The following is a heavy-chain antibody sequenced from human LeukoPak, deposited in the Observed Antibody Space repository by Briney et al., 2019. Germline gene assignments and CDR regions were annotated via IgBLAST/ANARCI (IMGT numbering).Heavy chain of an antibody. CDR2: IFYSGSA. CDR3: ARGGLRYLEWLSYLNWFDP. Sequence: PSETLSLTCTVSGGSVSSGSHYWGWIRQPPGKGLEWIGSIFYSGSAHYNPSLKSRVTISVDTSKNHFSLKLSSVTAADTAVYYCARGGLRYLEWLSYLNWFDPWGQGTLVTVSS. D-gene: IGHD3-3*01. CDR1: GGSVSSGSHY. J-gene: IGHJ5*02. V-gene: IGHV4-39*02.